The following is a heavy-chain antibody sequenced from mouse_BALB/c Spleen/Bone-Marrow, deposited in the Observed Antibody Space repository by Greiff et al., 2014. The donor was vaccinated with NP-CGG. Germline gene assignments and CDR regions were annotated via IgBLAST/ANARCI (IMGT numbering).Heavy chain of an antibody. CDR3: STRARNNLDY. V-gene: IGHV1-5*01. CDR2: IHPGNSDT. J-gene: IGHJ2*01. D-gene: IGHD1-3*01. CDR1: GYTFSNYW. Sequence: VQLQQSGTVLARPGAAVKMSCKASGYTFSNYWMHWIKQRPGQGLEWIGTIHPGNSDTTYNQKFKGKAKLTAVTSTSTAYMELSRLTNEASAVYDVSTRARNNLDYWGQGTTLTVSS.